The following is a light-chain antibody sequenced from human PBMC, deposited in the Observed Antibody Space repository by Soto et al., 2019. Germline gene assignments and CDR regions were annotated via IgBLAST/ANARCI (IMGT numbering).Light chain of an antibody. J-gene: IGKJ1*01. CDR1: QSVSRNY. CDR2: DAS. Sequence: EIVLTQSPATLSLSPGERATLSCGASQSVSRNYLAWYQQKPGRAPRLLIYDASNRASGIPDRFSGSGSGTDFTFTISSLEPEDSAEYYCQKDGSSRTFGKGTKVEI. V-gene: IGKV3D-20*01. CDR3: QKDGSSRT.